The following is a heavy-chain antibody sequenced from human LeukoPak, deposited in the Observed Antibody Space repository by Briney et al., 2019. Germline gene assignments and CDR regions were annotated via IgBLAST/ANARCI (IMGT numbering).Heavy chain of an antibody. D-gene: IGHD3-10*01. CDR2: VSPPGGGT. J-gene: IGHJ4*02. CDR3: ARESRFSYGPYYCDY. CDR1: GFTFSDHG. Sequence: GGSLRLSCAASGFTFSDHGMNWVRQAPGKGLEWLSGVSPPGGGTYYADSVKGRFTISRDNSNNMLYLQMNSLRPDDTAMYYCARESRFSYGPYYCDYWGQGTRVTVSS. V-gene: IGHV3-23*01.